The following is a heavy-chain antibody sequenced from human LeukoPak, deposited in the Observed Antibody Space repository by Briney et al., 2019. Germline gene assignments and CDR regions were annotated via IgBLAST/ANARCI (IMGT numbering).Heavy chain of an antibody. D-gene: IGHD3-10*01. CDR1: GFTVSSNY. V-gene: IGHV3-66*01. Sequence: GGSLRLSCAASGFTVSSNYMSWVRQAPGKGLEWVSVLYSGGATYYADSVKGRFTISRDNSKNTLFLQLNSLRAEDTAVYYCARERVRGYAFDIWGQGTMVTVSS. CDR3: ARERVRGYAFDI. CDR2: LYSGGAT. J-gene: IGHJ3*02.